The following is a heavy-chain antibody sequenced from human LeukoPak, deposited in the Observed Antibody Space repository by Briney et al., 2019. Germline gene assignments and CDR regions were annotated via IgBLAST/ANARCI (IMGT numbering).Heavy chain of an antibody. D-gene: IGHD6-6*01. CDR3: AGLEQLVDPWFDP. J-gene: IGHJ5*02. V-gene: IGHV4-4*02. CDR2: IYHSGST. CDR1: GGSISSSNW. Sequence: PSETLSLTCAVSGGSISSSNWWSWVRQPPGKGLEWIGEIYHSGSTNYNPSLKSRVTISVDRSKNQFSLKLSSVTAADTAVYYCAGLEQLVDPWFDPWGQGTLVTVSS.